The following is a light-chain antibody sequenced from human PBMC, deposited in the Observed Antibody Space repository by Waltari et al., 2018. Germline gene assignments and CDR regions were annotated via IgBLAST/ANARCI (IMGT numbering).Light chain of an antibody. CDR1: SLRSGD. CDR2: GEN. V-gene: IGLV3-19*01. J-gene: IGLJ2*01. Sequence: SSELTQDPAVSVALGQTIRITCQRDSLRSGDASWYQQKPGQAPVLVMFGENNRPSGFPDRFSGSISGRTTSLTITGAQAEDEADYYCNSRDSRGQAVVFGGGTRVTVL. CDR3: NSRDSRGQAVV.